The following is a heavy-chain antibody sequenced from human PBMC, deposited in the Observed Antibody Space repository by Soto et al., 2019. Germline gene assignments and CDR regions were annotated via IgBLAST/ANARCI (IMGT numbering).Heavy chain of an antibody. V-gene: IGHV3-30-3*01. CDR1: GFTFSSYA. D-gene: IGHD2-8*01. Sequence: ESGGGVVQPGRSLRLSCAASGFTFSSYAMHWVRQAPGKGLEWVAVISYDGSNKYYADSVKGRFTISRDNSKNTLYLQMNSLRAEDTAVYYCARVHRMYYYYGMDVWGQGTTVTVSS. CDR3: ARVHRMYYYYGMDV. J-gene: IGHJ6*02. CDR2: ISYDGSNK.